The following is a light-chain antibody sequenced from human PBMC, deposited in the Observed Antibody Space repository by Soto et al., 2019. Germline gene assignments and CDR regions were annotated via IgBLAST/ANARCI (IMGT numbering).Light chain of an antibody. V-gene: IGLV2-14*01. CDR2: GVG. CDR1: SSDVGGYNY. Sequence: QSVLTQPASVSGSPGQSIAISCTGTSSDVGGYNYVSWYLQHPGKAPKLMIYGVGNRPSGVSDRFSGSKSGNTAFLTISGLQAEDEADYYCSSYTSRSTYVFGTGTKVTVL. J-gene: IGLJ1*01. CDR3: SSYTSRSTYV.